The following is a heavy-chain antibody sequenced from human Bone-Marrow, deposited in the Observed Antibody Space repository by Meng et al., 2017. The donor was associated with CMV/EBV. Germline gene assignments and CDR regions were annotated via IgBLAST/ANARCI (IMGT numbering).Heavy chain of an antibody. V-gene: IGHV1-69*05. Sequence: SVKVSCKASGGTFSSYAISWVRQAPGQGLEWMGGIIPIFGTANYAQKFQGRVTITTDESTSTAYMELSSLRSEDTAVYYCARDLGYCSSTSCYSYWGQGTLVTGSS. CDR1: GGTFSSYA. D-gene: IGHD2-2*02. CDR3: ARDLGYCSSTSCYSY. J-gene: IGHJ4*02. CDR2: IIPIFGTA.